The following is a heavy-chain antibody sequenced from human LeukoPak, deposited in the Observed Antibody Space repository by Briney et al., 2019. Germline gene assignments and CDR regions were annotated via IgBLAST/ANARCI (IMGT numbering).Heavy chain of an antibody. CDR3: AKDHQQSFRSVPAASFDY. CDR2: IRYDGSNK. V-gene: IGHV3-30*02. CDR1: GFTFSIYG. J-gene: IGHJ4*02. Sequence: PGGSLRLSCAASGFTFSIYGMNWVRQAPGKGLEWVAFIRYDGSNKYYADSVKGRFTISGDNSKNTLYLQMNSLRAEDTAVYYCAKDHQQSFRSVPAASFDYWGQGTLVTVSS. D-gene: IGHD2-2*01.